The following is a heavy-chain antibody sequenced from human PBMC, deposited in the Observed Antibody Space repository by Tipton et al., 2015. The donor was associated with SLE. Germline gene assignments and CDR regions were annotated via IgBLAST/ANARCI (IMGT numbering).Heavy chain of an antibody. V-gene: IGHV4-59*08. D-gene: IGHD2-8*02. Sequence: TLSLTCTVSGGSFNRYYWNWIRQPPGKGLEWIGYIYHSGYSSTNYSPSLKSRVTLSVDTSKNQCFLKLNSVTAADTAVYYCARRGVVSRFDPWGQGTLVTVSS. CDR2: IYHSGYSST. J-gene: IGHJ5*02. CDR3: ARRGVVSRFDP. CDR1: GGSFNRYY.